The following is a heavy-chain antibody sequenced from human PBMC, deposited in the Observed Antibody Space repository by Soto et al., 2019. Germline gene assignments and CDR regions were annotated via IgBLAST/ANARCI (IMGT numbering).Heavy chain of an antibody. J-gene: IGHJ6*02. D-gene: IGHD4-4*01. V-gene: IGHV1-69*13. Sequence: GASVKVSCKASGGTFSSYAISWVRQAPGQGLEWMGGIIPIFGTANYAQKFQGRVTITADESTSTAYMELSSLRSGDTAVYYCARASRYSNYGYYYYGMDVWGQGTTVTVSS. CDR2: IIPIFGTA. CDR1: GGTFSSYA. CDR3: ARASRYSNYGYYYYGMDV.